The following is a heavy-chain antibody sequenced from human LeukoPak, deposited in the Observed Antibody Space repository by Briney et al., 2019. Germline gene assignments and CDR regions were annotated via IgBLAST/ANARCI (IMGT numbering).Heavy chain of an antibody. CDR3: GRPLCGDACSHPHYF. J-gene: IGHJ4*01. V-gene: IGHV3-11*01. D-gene: IGHD2-21*02. Sequence: GGSLRLSCAASGFTFSDHYMSWVRQAPGKGLEWLANIGSSGGAKYYADSVKGRFTISRDNTENSLYLQMDILTAEDTAIYFCGRPLCGDACSHPHYF. CDR1: GFTFSDHY. CDR2: IGSSGGAK.